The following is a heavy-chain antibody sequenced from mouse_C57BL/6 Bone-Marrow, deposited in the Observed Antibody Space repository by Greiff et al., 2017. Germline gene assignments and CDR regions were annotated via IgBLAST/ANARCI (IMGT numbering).Heavy chain of an antibody. Sequence: QVQLQQSGAELVKPGASVKMSCTASGFTFTTYPIEWMKQNHGKSLEWIGNFHPYNDDTKYNEKFKGKATLTVDKSSSTVYLQLSRLTSDDTAVXYCASGGNYGGYYVDYRGQGTTRTVSP. CDR2: FHPYNDDT. D-gene: IGHD1-1*02. J-gene: IGHJ2*01. V-gene: IGHV1-47*01. CDR1: GFTFTTYP. CDR3: ASGGNYGGYYVDY.